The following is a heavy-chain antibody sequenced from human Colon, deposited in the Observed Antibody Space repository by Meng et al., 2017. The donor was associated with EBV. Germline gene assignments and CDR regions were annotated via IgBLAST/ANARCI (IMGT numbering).Heavy chain of an antibody. D-gene: IGHD4-17*01. CDR3: ARDRKHYGERGWFDP. CDR1: GCSISNGDYY. V-gene: IGHV4-30-4*01. Sequence: GQLQETRPVLVLPSQTLSLTCTVAGCSISNGDYYWRWIRQPQGKCRHWIGYIYYSGRTYSNASLKSRVTISIDRSKNQFSLKLSSVTAADTAVYYCARDRKHYGERGWFDPWGQGTLVTVSS. CDR2: IYYSGRT. J-gene: IGHJ5*02.